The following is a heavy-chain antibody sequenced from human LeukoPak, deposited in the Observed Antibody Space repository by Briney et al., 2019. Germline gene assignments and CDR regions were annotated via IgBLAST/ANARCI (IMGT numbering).Heavy chain of an antibody. CDR1: GGSISSSNW. D-gene: IGHD6-13*01. J-gene: IGHJ5*02. CDR3: ARGVAAAGTDWFDP. V-gene: IGHV4-4*02. CDR2: IYHSGST. Sequence: PSGTLSLTCAVSGGSISSSNWWSWVRQPPGKGLEWSGEIYHSGSTNYSPSLKSRVTISVDKSKNQFSLKLSSVTAADTAVYYCARGVAAAGTDWFDPWGQGTLVTVSS.